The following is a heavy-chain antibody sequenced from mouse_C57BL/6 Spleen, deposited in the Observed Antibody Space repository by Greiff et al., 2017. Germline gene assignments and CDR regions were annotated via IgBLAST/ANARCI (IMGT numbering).Heavy chain of an antibody. CDR3: ARRVAGEFYAMDY. D-gene: IGHD1-1*02. CDR1: GYAFSSYW. Sequence: VQLQQSGAELVKPGASVKISCKASGYAFSSYWMNWVKQRPGKGLEWIGQIYPGDGDTNYNGKFKGKATLTADKSSSTAYMQLSSLTSEDSAVYFCARRVAGEFYAMDYWGQGTSVTVSS. V-gene: IGHV1-80*01. CDR2: IYPGDGDT. J-gene: IGHJ4*01.